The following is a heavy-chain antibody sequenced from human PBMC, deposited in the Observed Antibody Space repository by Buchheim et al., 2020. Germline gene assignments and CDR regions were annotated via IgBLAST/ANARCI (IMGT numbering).Heavy chain of an antibody. CDR2: FSGRGGST. D-gene: IGHD6-19*01. CDR1: GFTFSRYA. Sequence: EVQLLESGGGLVQPGGSLRLSCAASGFTFSRYAMSWVRQAPGKGLEWVSVFSGRGGSTYYADSVEGRFTLPRDSSQHKLYLQMNSLRAGDTAVYYCAKYNSDYYYYYYMDVWGKGTT. CDR3: AKYNSDYYYYYYMDV. V-gene: IGHV3-23*01. J-gene: IGHJ6*03.